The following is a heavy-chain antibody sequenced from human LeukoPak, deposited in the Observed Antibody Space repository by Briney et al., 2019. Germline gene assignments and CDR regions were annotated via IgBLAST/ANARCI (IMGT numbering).Heavy chain of an antibody. CDR2: GSYSGST. V-gene: IGHV4-59*01. D-gene: IGHD1-26*01. Sequence: PSETRSLTCTVSGGSISSYYWNWIRQPPGKGLEWIGYGSYSGSTDYNPSLKSRFTISVDTSKNQFSLKLSSVTAADTAVYYCARAYGSYSFDYWGQGTLVTVSS. J-gene: IGHJ4*02. CDR1: GGSISSYY. CDR3: ARAYGSYSFDY.